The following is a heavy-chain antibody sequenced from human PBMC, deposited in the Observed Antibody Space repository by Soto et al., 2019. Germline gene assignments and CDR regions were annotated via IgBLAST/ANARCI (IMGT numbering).Heavy chain of an antibody. CDR1: GFSLSSLGMR. V-gene: IGHV2-70*04. Sequence: GSGPTLVNPTQTLTLTCTFSGFSLSSLGMRVSWIRQPPGKTLEWLARIDWDDDKFYSTSLKTRLTISKDTSKNQVVLTMTNMDPVDTATYYCARMDTPHTTFDYWGQGTLVTVSS. CDR2: IDWDDDK. J-gene: IGHJ4*02. CDR3: ARMDTPHTTFDY.